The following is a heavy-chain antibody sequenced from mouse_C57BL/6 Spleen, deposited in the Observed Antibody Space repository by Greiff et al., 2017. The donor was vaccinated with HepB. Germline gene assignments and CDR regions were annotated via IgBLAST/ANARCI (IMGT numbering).Heavy chain of an antibody. CDR1: GFSLTSYA. D-gene: IGHD1-1*01. CDR2: IWTGGGT. J-gene: IGHJ1*03. CDR3: ARKALYYGSSYWYFDV. Sequence: VKLMESGPGLVAPSQSLSITCTVSGFSLTSYAISWVRQPPGKGLEWLGVIWTGGGTNYNSALKSRLSISKDNSKSQVFLKMNSLQTDDTARYYCARKALYYGSSYWYFDVWGTGTTVTVSS. V-gene: IGHV2-9-1*01.